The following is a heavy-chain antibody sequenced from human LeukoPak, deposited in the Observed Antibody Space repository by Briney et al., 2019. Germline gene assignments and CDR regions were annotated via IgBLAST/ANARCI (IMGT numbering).Heavy chain of an antibody. V-gene: IGHV3-11*01. J-gene: IGHJ4*02. D-gene: IGHD4-17*01. CDR1: GVSFKDYY. CDR3: ARDLREEHDYGDSDDY. Sequence: PGGSLRLSCAASGVSFKDYYWSWIRQVPGEGLKWISYINVNGGSMQYADSVKGRFSISRDNPKNSLSLEMNSLRAEDTAVYYCARDLREEHDYGDSDDYWGQGTLVTVSP. CDR2: INVNGGSM.